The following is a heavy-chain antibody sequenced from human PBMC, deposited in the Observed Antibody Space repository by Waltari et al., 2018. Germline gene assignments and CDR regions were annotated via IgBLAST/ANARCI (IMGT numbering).Heavy chain of an antibody. V-gene: IGHV1-2*02. CDR3: ATDRGGYPGMDV. CDR2: INFNTGGT. Sequence: QVLLAQSGAEVKMPGASVSVSCSGNTLSGYFLHLVRPAPGPGLEWMGWINFNTGGTLYAQKFQGRVTMTRDTSIATAYMELSGLRYDDTAVYDCATDRGGYPGMDVWGQGTTVTVSS. CDR1: GNTLSGYF. J-gene: IGHJ6*02. D-gene: IGHD5-12*01.